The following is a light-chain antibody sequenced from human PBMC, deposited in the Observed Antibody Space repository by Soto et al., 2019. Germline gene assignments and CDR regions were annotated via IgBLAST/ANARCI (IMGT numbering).Light chain of an antibody. Sequence: QSVLTQPPSASGTPGQRVTISCSGSSSNIGSNTVNWYQQLPGTAPKLPIYSNNQRPSGFPDRLSGSKSATSASLAISGLKSEDEADYYCAAWDDSLNGRVFGTGTKLTVL. CDR1: SSNIGSNT. J-gene: IGLJ1*01. V-gene: IGLV1-44*01. CDR3: AAWDDSLNGRV. CDR2: SNN.